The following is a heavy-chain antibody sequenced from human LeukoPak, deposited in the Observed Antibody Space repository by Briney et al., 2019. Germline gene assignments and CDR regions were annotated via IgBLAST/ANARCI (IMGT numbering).Heavy chain of an antibody. D-gene: IGHD3-10*02. V-gene: IGHV5-51*01. J-gene: IGHJ3*02. CDR3: AKYYVGNTFDI. Sequence: GESLKISCKASGYSFTDYWIGWVRQMPGKGLEWVGLIYPGDSDTRYSPSFQGQVTMSADKSISTAYLQWSSLRASDTAMHYCAKYYVGNTFDIWGQGTMVTVSS. CDR2: IYPGDSDT. CDR1: GYSFTDYW.